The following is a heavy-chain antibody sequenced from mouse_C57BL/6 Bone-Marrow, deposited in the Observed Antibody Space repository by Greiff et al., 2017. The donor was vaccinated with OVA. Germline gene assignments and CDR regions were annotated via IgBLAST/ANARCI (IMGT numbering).Heavy chain of an antibody. V-gene: IGHV5-6*01. CDR3: AGDYGSFAY. Sequence: EVKVVESGGDLVKPGGSLKLSCAASGFTFSSYGMSWVRQTPDKRLEWVATISSGGSYTYYPDSVKGRFTISRDNAKNTLYLQMSSLKSEDTAMYYCAGDYGSFAYWGQGTLVTVSA. CDR2: ISSGGSYT. CDR1: GFTFSSYG. D-gene: IGHD1-2*01. J-gene: IGHJ3*01.